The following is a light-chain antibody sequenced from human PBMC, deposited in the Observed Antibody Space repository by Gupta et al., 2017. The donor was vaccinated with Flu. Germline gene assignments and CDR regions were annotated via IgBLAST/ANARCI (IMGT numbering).Light chain of an antibody. Sequence: EAVLTQSPGTLSLSPGERATLSCRASQSINNYIAWYQQKPGQAPRLLIYDASNRAAGTPPRFSGSGSGTYFTLTISSIEPEDSAIYYCHQRSNWQTFGQGTKVEIK. CDR2: DAS. V-gene: IGKV3-11*01. CDR1: QSINNY. J-gene: IGKJ1*01. CDR3: HQRSNWQT.